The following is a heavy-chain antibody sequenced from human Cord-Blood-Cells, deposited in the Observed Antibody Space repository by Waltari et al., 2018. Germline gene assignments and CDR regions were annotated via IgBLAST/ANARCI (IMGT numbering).Heavy chain of an antibody. V-gene: IGHV4-34*01. J-gene: IGHJ2*01. CDR1: GGSFSGYY. D-gene: IGHD3-9*01. CDR2: INHSGST. Sequence: QVQLQQWGAGLLKPSEPLSLTCAVYGGSFSGYYWSWIRQPPGKGLEWIGEINHSGSTNYNPSLKSRVTISVDTSKNQFSLKLSSVTAADTAVYYCARVGLGYWYFDLWGRGTLVTVSS. CDR3: ARVGLGYWYFDL.